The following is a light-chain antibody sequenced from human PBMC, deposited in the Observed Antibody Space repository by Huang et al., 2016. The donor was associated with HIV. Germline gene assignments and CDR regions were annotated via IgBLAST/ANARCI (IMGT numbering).Light chain of an antibody. CDR2: KAA. Sequence: DIQMTQSPSTLSASVGDRVTITCRASQSISDWLAWYQQKPGKAPKLLIYKAASLESGAPSRFSGSGSGTEFTLTISSLQPDDFATYHCQQYNSYSTFGQGTKVEIK. CDR3: QQYNSYST. CDR1: QSISDW. J-gene: IGKJ2*01. V-gene: IGKV1-5*03.